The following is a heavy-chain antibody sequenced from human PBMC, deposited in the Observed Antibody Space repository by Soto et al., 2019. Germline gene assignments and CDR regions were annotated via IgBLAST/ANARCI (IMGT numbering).Heavy chain of an antibody. Sequence: ETLSLTCTVSGGSISSSSYYWGWIRQPPGKGLEWIGSIYYSGSTYYNPSLKSRVTISVDTSKNQFSLKLSSVTAADTAVYYCAGSITIFGVVIIIGPFDYWGQGTLVTVSS. J-gene: IGHJ4*02. V-gene: IGHV4-39*01. CDR2: IYYSGST. CDR1: GGSISSSSYY. CDR3: AGSITIFGVVIIIGPFDY. D-gene: IGHD3-3*01.